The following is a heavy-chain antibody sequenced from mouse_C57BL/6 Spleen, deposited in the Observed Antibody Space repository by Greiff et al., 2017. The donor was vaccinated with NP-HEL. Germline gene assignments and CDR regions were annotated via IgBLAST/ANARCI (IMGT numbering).Heavy chain of an antibody. CDR2: ISNGGGST. V-gene: IGHV5-12*01. CDR1: GFTFSDYY. D-gene: IGHD2-4*01. CDR3: ATPWEYDYGPFAY. Sequence: EVQLMESGGGLVQPGGSLKLSCAASGFTFSDYYMYWVRQTPEKRLEWVAYISNGGGSTYYPDTVKGRFTISRDNAKNTLYLQMSRLKSEDTAVYYCATPWEYDYGPFAYWGQGTLVTVSA. J-gene: IGHJ3*01.